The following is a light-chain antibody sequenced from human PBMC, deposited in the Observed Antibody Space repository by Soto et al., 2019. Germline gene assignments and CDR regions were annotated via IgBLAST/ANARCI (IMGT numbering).Light chain of an antibody. J-gene: IGKJ3*01. V-gene: IGKV3-15*01. CDR2: GAS. CDR1: QSVSNN. CDR3: QQYNKWPLFT. Sequence: EIVLTQSPATLSVSPGERATLSYRASQSVSNNLAWYQQRPGQAPRLLIYGASTRATGISARFSGSGSGTEFTLTISSLQSEDFTVYYCQQYNKWPLFTFGPGTRVDFK.